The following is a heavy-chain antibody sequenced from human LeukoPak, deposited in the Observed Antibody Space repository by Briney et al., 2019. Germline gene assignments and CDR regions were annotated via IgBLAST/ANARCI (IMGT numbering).Heavy chain of an antibody. V-gene: IGHV1-2*02. CDR3: AKYYYDSYEGYYFDY. CDR2: INPNSGGT. J-gene: IGHJ4*02. Sequence: ASVKVSCKASGYTFTGSYMHWVRQAPGHGLEWMGWINPNSGGTNYAQKFQGRVTMTRDTSISTAYMELSRLKSDDTAFYYCAKYYYDSYEGYYFDYWGQGTLVTVSS. D-gene: IGHD3-22*01. CDR1: GYTFTGSY.